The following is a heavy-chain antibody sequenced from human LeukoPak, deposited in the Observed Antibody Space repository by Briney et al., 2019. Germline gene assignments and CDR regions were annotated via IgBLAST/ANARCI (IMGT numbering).Heavy chain of an antibody. Sequence: SETLSLTCTVSGGSISSYYWSWIRQPPGKGLEWIGYIYYSGSTNYNPSLKSRVTISVDTSKNQFSLKLSSVTAADTAVYYCARRANYYDSSGYYRWYFDLWGRGTLVTVSS. CDR1: GGSISSYY. D-gene: IGHD3-22*01. J-gene: IGHJ2*01. CDR3: ARRANYYDSSGYYRWYFDL. CDR2: IYYSGST. V-gene: IGHV4-59*01.